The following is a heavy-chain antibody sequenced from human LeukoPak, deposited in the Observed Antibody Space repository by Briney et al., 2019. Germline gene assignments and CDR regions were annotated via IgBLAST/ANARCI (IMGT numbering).Heavy chain of an antibody. Sequence: SETLSLTCTVSGGSISSSSYYWGWIRQPPGNGLEWIGSIYYTGRAYYNPSLKSRVTISVDTSKNRFSLKLTSVTAADTAVYFCARLPNIVVLPAAIADAFPIWGQGTMVTVSS. V-gene: IGHV4-39*01. CDR3: ARLPNIVVLPAAIADAFPI. J-gene: IGHJ3*02. CDR1: GGSISSSSYY. CDR2: IYYTGRA. D-gene: IGHD2-2*01.